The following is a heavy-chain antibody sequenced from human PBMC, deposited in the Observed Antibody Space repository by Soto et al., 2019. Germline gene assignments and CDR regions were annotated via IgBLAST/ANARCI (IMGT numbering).Heavy chain of an antibody. Sequence: SGPTLVNPTQTLTLTCTFSGFSLSTSGMCVSWIRQPPGKALEWLARIDWDDDKYYSTSLKTRLTISKDTSKNQVVLTMTNMDPVDTATYYCARIRRHSYGPDYFDYWGQGTLVTVSS. CDR3: ARIRRHSYGPDYFDY. D-gene: IGHD5-18*01. V-gene: IGHV2-70*11. CDR1: GFSLSTSGMC. CDR2: IDWDDDK. J-gene: IGHJ4*02.